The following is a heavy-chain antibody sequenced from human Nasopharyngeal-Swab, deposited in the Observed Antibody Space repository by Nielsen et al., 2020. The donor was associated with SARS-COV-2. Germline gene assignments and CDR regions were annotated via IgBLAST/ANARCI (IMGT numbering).Heavy chain of an antibody. Sequence: GESLKISCAASGFTFSGYAMSWVRQAPGKGLEWVSAISGSGGSTYYAGSVKGRFTISRDNSKNTLYLQMNSLRAEDTAVYYCAKDFVGQQTYYYYGMDVWGQGTTVTVSS. CDR1: GFTFSGYA. CDR3: AKDFVGQQTYYYYGMDV. CDR2: ISGSGGST. D-gene: IGHD6-13*01. V-gene: IGHV3-23*01. J-gene: IGHJ6*02.